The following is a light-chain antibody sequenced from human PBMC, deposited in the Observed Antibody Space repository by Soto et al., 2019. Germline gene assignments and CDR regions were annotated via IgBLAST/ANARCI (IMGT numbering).Light chain of an antibody. CDR2: DAF. J-gene: IGKJ4*01. V-gene: IGKV3D-11*02. CDR1: QSVSSN. Sequence: EVVMTQSAATLSVYPGERATLSRRASQSVSSNLAWYQQKPGQAPRILIYDAFKRAAGIPARCSVSVSGTDFTLTISSLEHADSGIYYCQDRSNWHLFTFCECTKVDI. CDR3: QDRSNWHLFT.